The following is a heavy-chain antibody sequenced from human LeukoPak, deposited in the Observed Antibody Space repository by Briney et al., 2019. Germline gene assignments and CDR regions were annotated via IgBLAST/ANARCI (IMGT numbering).Heavy chain of an antibody. Sequence: SETLSLTCAVYGGSFSGYYWSWIRQPPGKGLEWIGEINHSGSTNYNPSLKSRVTMFVDTSKNQFVLNLRSVTAADTAVYYCARDKRHSYGRYFDHWGQGMLVTVSS. CDR3: ARDKRHSYGRYFDH. CDR2: INHSGST. CDR1: GGSFSGYY. D-gene: IGHD5-18*01. J-gene: IGHJ4*02. V-gene: IGHV4-34*01.